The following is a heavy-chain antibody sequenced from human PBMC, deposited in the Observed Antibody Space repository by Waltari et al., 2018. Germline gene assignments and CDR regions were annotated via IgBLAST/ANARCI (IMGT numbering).Heavy chain of an antibody. D-gene: IGHD3-22*01. Sequence: QVQLVESGGGVVQPGRSLRLSCAASGFTFSSYAMHWVRQAPGQGLEWVAVISYDGSNKYYADSVKGRFTISRDNSKNTLYLQMNSLRAEDTAVYYCASFGTYYYDSSGYPLQNDYWGQGTLVTVSS. V-gene: IGHV3-30-3*01. J-gene: IGHJ4*02. CDR3: ASFGTYYYDSSGYPLQNDY. CDR1: GFTFSSYA. CDR2: ISYDGSNK.